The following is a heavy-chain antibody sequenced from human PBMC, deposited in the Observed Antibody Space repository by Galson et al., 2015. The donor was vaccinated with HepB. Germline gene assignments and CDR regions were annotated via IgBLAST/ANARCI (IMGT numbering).Heavy chain of an antibody. CDR1: GFTFSSYS. Sequence: SLRLSCAASGFTFSSYSMNWVRQAPGKGLEWVSSISSSSSYIYYADSVKGRFTISRDNAKNSLYLQMNSLRAVDTAVYYCAKEGHLYSGSYRLEVPRSPNWGQGTLVTVSS. V-gene: IGHV3-21*01. CDR3: AKEGHLYSGSYRLEVPRSPN. J-gene: IGHJ4*02. CDR2: ISSSSSYI. D-gene: IGHD1-26*01.